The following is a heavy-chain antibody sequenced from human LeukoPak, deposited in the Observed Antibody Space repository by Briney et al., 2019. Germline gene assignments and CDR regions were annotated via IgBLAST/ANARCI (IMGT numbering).Heavy chain of an antibody. CDR1: GGSISSYY. V-gene: IGHV4-59*01. D-gene: IGHD6-13*01. CDR2: IYYSGST. Sequence: SETLSLTCTVSGGSISSYYWSWIRQPPGKGLEWIGYIYYSGSTNYNPSLNSRVTISVDTSKNQFSLKLSSVTAADTAVYYCAGAPQQLVIDYWGQGALVTVSS. CDR3: AGAPQQLVIDY. J-gene: IGHJ4*02.